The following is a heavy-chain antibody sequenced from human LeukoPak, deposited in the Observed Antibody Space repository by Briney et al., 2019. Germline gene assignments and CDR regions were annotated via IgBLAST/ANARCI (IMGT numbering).Heavy chain of an antibody. CDR3: AKVFGNLYYDSSGYYYFDY. Sequence: GGSLRLSCAASGFTFSSYAMSWVRPAPGKGLEWVSAISGSGGSTYYADSVKGRFTISRDNSKNTLYLQMNSLRAEDTAVYYCAKVFGNLYYDSSGYYYFDYWGQGTLVTVSS. V-gene: IGHV3-23*01. D-gene: IGHD3-22*01. CDR1: GFTFSSYA. CDR2: ISGSGGST. J-gene: IGHJ4*02.